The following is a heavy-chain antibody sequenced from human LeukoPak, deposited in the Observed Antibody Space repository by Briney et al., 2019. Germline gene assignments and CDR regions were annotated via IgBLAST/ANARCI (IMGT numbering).Heavy chain of an antibody. D-gene: IGHD4-11*01. Sequence: SETLSLTCAVSGYSISSGYYWGWIRQPLGKGLEWIGSIYHSGSTYYNPSLKSRVTISVDTSKNQFSLKLSSVTAADTAVYYCARSYSTPAHWFDPWGQGTLVTVSS. CDR2: IYHSGST. J-gene: IGHJ5*02. CDR3: ARSYSTPAHWFDP. V-gene: IGHV4-38-2*01. CDR1: GYSISSGYY.